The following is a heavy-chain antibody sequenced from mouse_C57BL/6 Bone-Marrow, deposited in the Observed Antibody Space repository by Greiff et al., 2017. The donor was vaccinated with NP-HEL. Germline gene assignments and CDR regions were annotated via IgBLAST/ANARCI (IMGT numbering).Heavy chain of an antibody. CDR3: ARRDDGYYWYFDV. CDR1: GYTFTSYG. CDR2: IYPRSGNT. Sequence: VKLMESGAELARPGASVKLSCKASGYTFTSYGISWVKQRTGQGLEWIGEIYPRSGNTYYNEKFKGKATLTADKSSSTAYMELRSLTSEDSAVYFCARRDDGYYWYFDVWGTGTTVTVSS. D-gene: IGHD2-3*01. J-gene: IGHJ1*03. V-gene: IGHV1-81*01.